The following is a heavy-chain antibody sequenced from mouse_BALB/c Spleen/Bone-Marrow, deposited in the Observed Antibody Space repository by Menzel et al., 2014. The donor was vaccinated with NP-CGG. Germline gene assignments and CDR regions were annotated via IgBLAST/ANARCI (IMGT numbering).Heavy chain of an antibody. Sequence: VKLMESGAELMKPGASVKISRKATGYIFSSYWIEWIKQRPGRGLEWIGEILPGSGRANYNENFKGKATFTADTSSNTAYMQLSSLTSEDSAVYYCARGLYGNYGEWGQGASVTVSS. J-gene: IGHJ4*01. V-gene: IGHV1-9*01. CDR1: GYIFSSYW. CDR2: ILPGSGRA. D-gene: IGHD2-1*01. CDR3: ARGLYGNYGE.